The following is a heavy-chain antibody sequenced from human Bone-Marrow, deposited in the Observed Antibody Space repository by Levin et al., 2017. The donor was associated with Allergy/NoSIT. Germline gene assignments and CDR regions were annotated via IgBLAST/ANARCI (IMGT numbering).Heavy chain of an antibody. CDR3: VKEGRNNGDYHDAFEI. V-gene: IGHV3-74*01. Sequence: PGGSLRLSCEASGFSISSYWMHWVRQDSTKALVWVSRIKSDGSIGNYADSVRGRFAISRDNAKNTVSLEMNSLRADDTALYFCVKEGRNNGDYHDAFEIWGQGTMVTVSS. CDR2: IKSDGSIG. CDR1: GFSISSYW. J-gene: IGHJ3*02. D-gene: IGHD4-17*01.